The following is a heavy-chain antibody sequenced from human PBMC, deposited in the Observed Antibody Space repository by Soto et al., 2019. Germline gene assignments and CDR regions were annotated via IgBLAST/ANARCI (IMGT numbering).Heavy chain of an antibody. V-gene: IGHV3-30*18. CDR2: ISYDGSNK. Sequence: QVQLVESGGGVVQPGRSLRLSCAASGFTFSSYGMHWVRQAPGKGLEWVAVISYDGSNKYYADSVKGRFTISRDNSKNTLYLQMNSLRAEDTAVYYCANTMVRGVRYSQHWGQGTLVTVSS. CDR1: GFTFSSYG. D-gene: IGHD3-10*01. J-gene: IGHJ1*01. CDR3: ANTMVRGVRYSQH.